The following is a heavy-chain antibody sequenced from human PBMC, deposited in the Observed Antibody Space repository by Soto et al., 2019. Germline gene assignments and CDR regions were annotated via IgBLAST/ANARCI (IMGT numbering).Heavy chain of an antibody. D-gene: IGHD1-26*01. CDR3: ARGIVGATTYNY. CDR2: ISPHNGNT. CDR1: GYTFTSYD. Sequence: QVQLVQSGAEVKKPGASVKVSCKASGYTFTSYDISWVRQAPGQGLEWMGWISPHNGNTNYAQKLQGRVTMTTDTSTRTAYIELRSLTCEDTAVYYCARGIVGATTYNYWGQGSLGTVSS. J-gene: IGHJ4*02. V-gene: IGHV1-18*01.